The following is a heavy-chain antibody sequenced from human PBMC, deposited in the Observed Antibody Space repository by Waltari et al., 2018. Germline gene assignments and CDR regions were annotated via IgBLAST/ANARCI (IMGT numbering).Heavy chain of an antibody. Sequence: QVQLVQSGAEVKKPGASVKVSCKASGYTFTSYYMHWVRQAPGQGLEWMGIINPSGGSTSYAQKFQGRVTMTRDTSTSTVYMELSSLRSEYTAVDYCARDRDPITIFGVGRKDDDYWGQGTLVTVSS. CDR2: INPSGGST. V-gene: IGHV1-46*01. D-gene: IGHD3-3*01. J-gene: IGHJ4*02. CDR1: GYTFTSYY. CDR3: ARDRDPITIFGVGRKDDDY.